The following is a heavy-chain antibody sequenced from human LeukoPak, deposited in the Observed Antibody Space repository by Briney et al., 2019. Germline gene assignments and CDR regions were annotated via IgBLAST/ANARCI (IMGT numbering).Heavy chain of an antibody. CDR2: IDREGGGT. J-gene: IGHJ6*03. CDR3: TRANLPQFGIYYYYMDV. CDR1: GFTFSNYW. D-gene: IGHD3-16*01. Sequence: GGSLRLSCAASGFTFSNYWMHWIRQVPGKGLMWVSRIDREGGGTSYADSVKGRFTISRDNAKNTVYMEMNSLKTEDTAVYYCTRANLPQFGIYYYYMDVWGKGTTVTVSS. V-gene: IGHV3-74*01.